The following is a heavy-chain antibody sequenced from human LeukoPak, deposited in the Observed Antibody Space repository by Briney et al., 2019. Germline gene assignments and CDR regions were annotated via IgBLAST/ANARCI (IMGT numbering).Heavy chain of an antibody. Sequence: GGSLRLSCAASEFTFSSYEMNWVRQAPGKGLGWVSYISSSGGTIYYADSLKGRFTISRDNAKNSLYLQMNSLRDEDTAVYYCARVKWRQQLVGPTSYYFDYWGQGTLVTVSS. V-gene: IGHV3-48*03. D-gene: IGHD6-13*01. CDR2: ISSSGGTI. CDR3: ARVKWRQQLVGPTSYYFDY. J-gene: IGHJ4*02. CDR1: EFTFSSYE.